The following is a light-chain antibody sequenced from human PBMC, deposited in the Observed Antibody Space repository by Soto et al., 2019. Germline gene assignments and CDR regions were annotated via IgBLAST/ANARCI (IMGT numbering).Light chain of an antibody. V-gene: IGLV2-23*01. CDR3: CSYAGSNTGV. CDR2: EGS. Sequence: QSALTQPASVSGSPGQSITISCTGTSSDVGSYNLVSWYQQHPDKAPKFMIYEGSKRPSGVSNRFSGSKSGNTASLTISGLQAEDEADYYCCSYAGSNTGVFGGGTKLTVL. J-gene: IGLJ3*02. CDR1: SSDVGSYNL.